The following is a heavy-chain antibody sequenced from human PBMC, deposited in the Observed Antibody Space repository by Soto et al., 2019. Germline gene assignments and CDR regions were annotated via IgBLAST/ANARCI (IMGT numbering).Heavy chain of an antibody. CDR2: IHYSGST. Sequence: QLQLQESGPGLVKPSETLSLTCTVSGGSISSGSYYWGWIRQPPGKGLEWIGSIHYSGSTYYKTSLRSRVTTPVDTSNNQFSLKVASMTAADTAVYYCARSGPLWFGELSHFDYWGQGTLVTVSS. V-gene: IGHV4-39*01. CDR3: ARSGPLWFGELSHFDY. J-gene: IGHJ4*02. CDR1: GGSISSGSYY. D-gene: IGHD3-10*01.